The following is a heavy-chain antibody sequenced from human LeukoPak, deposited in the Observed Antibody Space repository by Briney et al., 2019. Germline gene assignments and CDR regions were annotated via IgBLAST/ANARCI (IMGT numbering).Heavy chain of an antibody. Sequence: GGSLRLSCAASGFTFSNYWMHWVRQAPGKGLVWVSLINSDGSSTIYADSGKGRFTISRDNAKNTLYLQMNSLRAEDTAVYYCARGLTIFGVVNDAFDFWGQGTMVTVSS. J-gene: IGHJ3*01. CDR3: ARGLTIFGVVNDAFDF. CDR1: GFTFSNYW. D-gene: IGHD3-3*01. V-gene: IGHV3-74*01. CDR2: INSDGSST.